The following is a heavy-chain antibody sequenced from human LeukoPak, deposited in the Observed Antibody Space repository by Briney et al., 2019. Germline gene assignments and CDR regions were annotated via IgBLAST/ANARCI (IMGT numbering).Heavy chain of an antibody. CDR2: IYSGGST. CDR3: ASGSGSYRTPYYYMDV. Sequence: GVPLSLFCVASGFPHWRHYMRCLPNAPGGAVVGLTVIYSGGSTYYADSVKGRFTISRDNSKNTLYLQMNSLRAEDTAVYYCASGSGSYRTPYYYMDVWGTGTTVTVSS. V-gene: IGHV3-53*01. J-gene: IGHJ6*03. CDR1: GFPHWRHY. D-gene: IGHD3-10*01.